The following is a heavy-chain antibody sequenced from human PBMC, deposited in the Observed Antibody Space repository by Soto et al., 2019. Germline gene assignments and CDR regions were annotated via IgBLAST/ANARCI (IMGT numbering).Heavy chain of an antibody. D-gene: IGHD1-26*01. J-gene: IGHJ6*02. Sequence: SETLSLTCTVSGGSISSSSYYWGWIRQPPGEGLEWIGSIYYSGSTYYNPSLKSRVTISVDTSKNQFSLKLSSVTAADTAVYYCARRLVGATTYYYYGMDVWGQGTTVTVSS. CDR2: IYYSGST. CDR1: GGSISSSSYY. V-gene: IGHV4-39*01. CDR3: ARRLVGATTYYYYGMDV.